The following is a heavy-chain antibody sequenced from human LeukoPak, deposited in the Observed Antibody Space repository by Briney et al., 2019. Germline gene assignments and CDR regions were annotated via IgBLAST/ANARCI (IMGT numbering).Heavy chain of an antibody. J-gene: IGHJ5*02. V-gene: IGHV3-72*01. CDR2: IRNAGDGYTT. Sequence: HPGGSLRLSCVASGLTVSNHWMSWVRQAPGQGPELIGHIRNAGDGYTTEYAASVKGRFTVSRDDSKNSLYLQMNSLKPEDTAVYYCVRNHRHWFDPWGQGTLVTVSS. CDR3: VRNHRHWFDP. CDR1: GLTVSNHW.